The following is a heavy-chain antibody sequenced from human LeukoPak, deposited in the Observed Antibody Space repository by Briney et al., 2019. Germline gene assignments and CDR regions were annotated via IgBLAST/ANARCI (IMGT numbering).Heavy chain of an antibody. CDR3: AAGLGYCSGGRCVGVDY. D-gene: IGHD2-15*01. V-gene: IGHV4-59*08. J-gene: IGHJ4*02. CDR1: GGSISSYY. Sequence: PSETLSLTCTVSGGSISSYYWSWIRQPPGKGLEWIGYIYYSGSTNYNPSLKSRVTISVDTSKNQISLKLSSVTAADTAVYYCAAGLGYCSGGRCVGVDYWGQGTLVTVSS. CDR2: IYYSGST.